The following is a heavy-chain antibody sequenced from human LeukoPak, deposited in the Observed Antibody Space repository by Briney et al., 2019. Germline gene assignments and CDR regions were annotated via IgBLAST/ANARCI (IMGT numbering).Heavy chain of an antibody. CDR2: ISGSGGST. Sequence: GGSLRLSCAASGFTFSSYAMSWVRQAPGKGLEWVSAISGSGGSTYYADSVKGRLTISRDNSKNTPYLQMNSLRAEDTAVYYCAKDLSSSGYCVLPFDYWGQGTLVTVSS. V-gene: IGHV3-23*01. CDR1: GFTFSSYA. CDR3: AKDLSSSGYCVLPFDY. D-gene: IGHD3-22*01. J-gene: IGHJ4*02.